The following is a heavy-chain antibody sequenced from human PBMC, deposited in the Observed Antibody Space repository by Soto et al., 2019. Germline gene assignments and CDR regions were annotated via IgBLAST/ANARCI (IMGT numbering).Heavy chain of an antibody. D-gene: IGHD6-19*01. CDR3: ARAGGVEQWLRGFDY. V-gene: IGHV3-23*01. CDR1: GFTFSSYA. J-gene: IGHJ4*02. Sequence: EVQLLESGGGLVQPGGSLRLSCAASGFTFSSYAMSWVRQAPGKGLEWVSAISGSGGSTYYADSVKGRFTISRDNSKNTVDRQVRSVRAEGTVVYCCARAGGVEQWLRGFDYWGQGTLVTVSS. CDR2: ISGSGGST.